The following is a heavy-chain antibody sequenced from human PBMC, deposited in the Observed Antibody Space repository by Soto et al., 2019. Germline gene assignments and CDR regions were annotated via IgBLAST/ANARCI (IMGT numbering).Heavy chain of an antibody. CDR1: GFTFSSYA. Sequence: GGSLRLSCAASGFTFSSYAMRGVRQAPGKGLEWVSAISGSGGSTYYADSVRGRFTISRDNSKNTLYLQMNSLRAEDTAVYYCASDIVATPDRLDYWGQGTLVTVSS. D-gene: IGHD5-12*01. J-gene: IGHJ4*02. CDR3: ASDIVATPDRLDY. CDR2: ISGSGGST. V-gene: IGHV3-23*01.